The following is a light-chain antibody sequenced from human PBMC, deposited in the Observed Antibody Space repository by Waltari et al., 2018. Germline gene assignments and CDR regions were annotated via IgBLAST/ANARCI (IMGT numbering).Light chain of an antibody. Sequence: EIVMTQSPATLSVSPGERATLSCRASQSIGSDLAWYQQEPDQAPSLLIHGASTRVTGVPARFSGSWSGTDFTLTISSLQSEDFGVYYCQQYNKWPPYTFGQGTKLEIK. CDR1: QSIGSD. J-gene: IGKJ2*01. V-gene: IGKV3-15*01. CDR3: QQYNKWPPYT. CDR2: GAS.